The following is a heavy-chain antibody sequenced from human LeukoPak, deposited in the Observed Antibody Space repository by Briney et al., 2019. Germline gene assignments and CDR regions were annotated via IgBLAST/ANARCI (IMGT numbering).Heavy chain of an antibody. CDR3: AGDKDDYVWGTYRW. CDR2: SYHTSST. V-gene: IGHV4-38-2*01. J-gene: IGHJ4*02. CDR1: GYSISSGYY. D-gene: IGHD3-16*02. Sequence: PSETLSLTCAVSGYSISSGYYWGWVRQAPGKGVEWIVSSYHTSSTDYNPSLKSRLTISVDMSKNQFSLNLRSVTAADTAVYYCAGDKDDYVWGTYRWWGQGMLVTVSS.